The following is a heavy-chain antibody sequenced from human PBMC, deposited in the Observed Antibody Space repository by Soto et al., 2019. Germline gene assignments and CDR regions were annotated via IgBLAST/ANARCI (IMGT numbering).Heavy chain of an antibody. CDR1: GFTFNNYA. D-gene: IGHD3-9*01. J-gene: IGHJ5*01. V-gene: IGHV3-23*01. Sequence: PGGSLRLSCAASGFTFNNYAMCWVRQAPGKGLEWVSAITGSGSDTYYLDSVKGRFTISRDNSKNTLFLQVNSPRAEDTAIYYCAKLGSSTWTAPYDIYSRGQGTLLTVSA. CDR3: AKLGSSTWTAPYDIYS. CDR2: ITGSGSDT.